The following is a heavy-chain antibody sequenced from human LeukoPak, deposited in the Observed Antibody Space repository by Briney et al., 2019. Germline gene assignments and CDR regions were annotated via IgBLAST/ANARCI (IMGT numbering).Heavy chain of an antibody. Sequence: GGSLTLSCAASGFTFSSYWMHWVRQAPGKGLVWVSRINSDGSSTSYADSVKGRFTLSRDNAKNTLYLQMNSLRAEDTAVYYCASDTYYYDSSGYYRDAFDVWGQGTTVTVSS. CDR2: INSDGSST. CDR3: ASDTYYYDSSGYYRDAFDV. V-gene: IGHV3-74*01. CDR1: GFTFSSYW. D-gene: IGHD3-22*01. J-gene: IGHJ3*01.